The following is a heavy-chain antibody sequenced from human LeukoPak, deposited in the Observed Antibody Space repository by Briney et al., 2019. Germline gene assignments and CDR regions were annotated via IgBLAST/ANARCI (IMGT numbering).Heavy chain of an antibody. CDR3: ARLTYYYGSGSAYGMDV. CDR1: GGSFSGYY. Sequence: PSETLSLTCAVYGGSFSGYYWSWIRQPPGKGLEWIGEINHSGSTNYNPSPKSRVTISVGTSKNQFSLKLSSVTAADTAVYYCARLTYYYGSGSAYGMDVWGQGTTVTVSS. D-gene: IGHD3-10*01. J-gene: IGHJ6*02. CDR2: INHSGST. V-gene: IGHV4-34*01.